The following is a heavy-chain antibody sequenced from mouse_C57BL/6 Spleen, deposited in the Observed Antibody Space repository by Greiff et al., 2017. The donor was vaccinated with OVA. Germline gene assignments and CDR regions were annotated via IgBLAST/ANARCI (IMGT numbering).Heavy chain of an antibody. CDR1: GYTFTSYW. D-gene: IGHD2-3*01. J-gene: IGHJ1*03. CDR3: ARKGPPYDDYAYWYCDV. CDR2: IDPSDSYT. V-gene: IGHV1-69*01. Sequence: QVQLQQPGAELVMPGASVKLSCKASGYTFTSYWMHWVKQRPGQGLEWIGEIDPSDSYTHYNQKFKGKSTLTVDKSSSTAYMQLSSLTSADSAVDYCARKGPPYDDYAYWYCDVWGTGTTVTVSS.